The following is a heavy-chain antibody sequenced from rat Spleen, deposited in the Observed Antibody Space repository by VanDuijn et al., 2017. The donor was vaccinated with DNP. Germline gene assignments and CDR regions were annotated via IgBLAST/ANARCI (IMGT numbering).Heavy chain of an antibody. J-gene: IGHJ2*01. Sequence: EVQLVESGGDLVQPGRSLKLSCVGSGFTFNNFWMTWFRLVPGKGLEWVASITSSGGNTFYPDSVKGRFTISRDIAENTLYLQMNSLRSEDMATYYCARWYNSGYYFDYWGQGVMVTVSS. CDR3: ARWYNSGYYFDY. CDR2: ITSSGGNT. D-gene: IGHD4-3*01. CDR1: GFTFNNFW. V-gene: IGHV5-31*01.